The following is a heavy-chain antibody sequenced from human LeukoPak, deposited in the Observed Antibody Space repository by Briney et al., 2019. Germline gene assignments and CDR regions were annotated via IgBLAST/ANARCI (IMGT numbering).Heavy chain of an antibody. D-gene: IGHD3-9*01. CDR2: IFHSGST. V-gene: IGHV4-59*01. CDR3: ARDGAVDILTGYGAFYI. J-gene: IGHJ3*02. Sequence: PSETLSLTCTVSGGSISSYYWSWIRQPPGKGLEWIGNIFHSGSTSYNPSLKSRVTISVDTSKNRFFLKLNSVTAADTAIYYCARDGAVDILTGYGAFYIWGQGTMVIVS. CDR1: GGSISSYY.